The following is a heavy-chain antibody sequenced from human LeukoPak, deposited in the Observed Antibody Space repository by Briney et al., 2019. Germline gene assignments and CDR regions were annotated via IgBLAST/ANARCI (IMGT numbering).Heavy chain of an antibody. CDR2: IYYSGST. V-gene: IGHV4-39*01. CDR1: GDSISSSGYY. J-gene: IGHJ4*02. CDR3: ARVPGYCSSTSCYYYFDY. D-gene: IGHD2-2*01. Sequence: SETLSLTCTVSGDSISSSGYYWGWIRQPPGKGLEWIGSIYYSGSTYYNPSLKSRVTISVDTSKNQFSLKVNSVTAADTAVYYCARVPGYCSSTSCYYYFDYWGQGTLVTVSS.